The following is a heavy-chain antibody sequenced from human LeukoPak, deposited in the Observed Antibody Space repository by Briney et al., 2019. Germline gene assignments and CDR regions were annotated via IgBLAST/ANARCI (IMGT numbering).Heavy chain of an antibody. CDR2: INPSGGST. J-gene: IGHJ6*02. CDR3: AGEAYGMDV. Sequence: ASVKVSCKASGYTYTSYYMHWVRQAPGQRLEWMGIINPSGGSTSYAHKFQGRVTMNRDPSTSTVYMELSSLRSEDTAVYYCAGEAYGMDVWGQGTTVTVSS. V-gene: IGHV1-46*01. CDR1: GYTYTSYY.